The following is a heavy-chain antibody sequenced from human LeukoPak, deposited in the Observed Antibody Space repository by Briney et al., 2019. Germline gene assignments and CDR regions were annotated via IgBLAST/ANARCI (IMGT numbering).Heavy chain of an antibody. CDR1: GGSISSGSYY. Sequence: SQTLSLTCIVSGGSISSGSYYWSWIRQPAGKGLEWIGRIYTSGSTNYNPSLKSRVTISVDTSKNQFSLKLSSVTAADTAVYYCARANQSSSWYEDVVVTTIGNYYYYGMDVWGQGTTVTVSS. CDR3: ARANQSSSWYEDVVVTTIGNYYYYGMDV. V-gene: IGHV4-61*02. D-gene: IGHD6-13*01. CDR2: IYTSGST. J-gene: IGHJ6*02.